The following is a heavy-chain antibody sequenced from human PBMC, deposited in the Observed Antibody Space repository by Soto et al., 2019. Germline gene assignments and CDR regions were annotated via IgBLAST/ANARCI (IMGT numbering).Heavy chain of an antibody. Sequence: QVQLVESGGGVVQPGRSLRLSCAASGFTFSSYGMHWVRQAPGKGLEWVAVIWYDGSNKYYADSVKGRFTISRDNSKNTLYLQMNSLRAEDTAVYYCARDLRRFWSSTRYYYGMDVWGHGTTVTVSS. D-gene: IGHD2-2*01. CDR2: IWYDGSNK. J-gene: IGHJ6*02. CDR3: ARDLRRFWSSTRYYYGMDV. V-gene: IGHV3-33*01. CDR1: GFTFSSYG.